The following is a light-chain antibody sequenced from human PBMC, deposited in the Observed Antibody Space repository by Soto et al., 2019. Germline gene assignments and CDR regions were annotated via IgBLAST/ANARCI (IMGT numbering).Light chain of an antibody. V-gene: IGKV3D-15*01. CDR3: LQYWDYSWT. CDR1: QTISTN. Sequence: EVVMTQSPATLSVSPGERATLSCRASQTISTNLAWYQQKPGQAPRLLIYDTSTRAIHTPDRFSGSGSGTDFTLTISSLQPEDSATYYCLQYWDYSWTFGQGTKVDIK. CDR2: DTS. J-gene: IGKJ1*01.